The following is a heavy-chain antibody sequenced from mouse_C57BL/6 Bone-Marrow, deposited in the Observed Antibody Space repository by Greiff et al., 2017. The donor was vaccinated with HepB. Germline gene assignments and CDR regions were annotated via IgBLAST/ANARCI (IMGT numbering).Heavy chain of an antibody. D-gene: IGHD1-1*01. J-gene: IGHJ3*01. CDR1: GYTFTSYG. Sequence: QVQLQQSGAELARPGASVKLSCKASGYTFTSYGISWVKQRTGQGLEWIGEIHPRSGNTYYNEKFKGKATLTADKASSTAYMELRSLTSEDSAVYFCARSIYDYGSSVSWFAYWGQGTLVTVSA. V-gene: IGHV1-81*01. CDR2: IHPRSGNT. CDR3: ARSIYDYGSSVSWFAY.